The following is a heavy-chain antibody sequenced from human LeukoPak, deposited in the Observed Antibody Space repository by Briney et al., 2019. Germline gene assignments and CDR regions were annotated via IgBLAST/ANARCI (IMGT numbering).Heavy chain of an antibody. V-gene: IGHV3-23*01. J-gene: IGHJ4*02. Sequence: YAMSWVRQAPGKGLEWVSAISGSGGSTYYADSVKGRFTISRDNSKNTLYLQMNSLRAEDTAVYYCAKAGYYYDSSGYYRFDYWGQGTLVTVSS. CDR3: AKAGYYYDSSGYYRFDY. D-gene: IGHD3-22*01. CDR1: YA. CDR2: ISGSGGST.